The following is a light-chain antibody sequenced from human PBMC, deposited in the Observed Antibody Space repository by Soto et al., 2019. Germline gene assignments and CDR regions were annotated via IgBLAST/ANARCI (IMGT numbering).Light chain of an antibody. V-gene: IGKV3-15*01. J-gene: IGKJ5*01. CDR1: QSVSSN. Sequence: EIVMTQSPSTRSVSPWERATLSCMASQSVSSNLAWYQQKPGQAPRLLIYGASTRATGIPARFSGSGSGTDFTLTISSLEPEDFAVYYCQQRSNWPPVITFGQGTRLEIK. CDR2: GAS. CDR3: QQRSNWPPVIT.